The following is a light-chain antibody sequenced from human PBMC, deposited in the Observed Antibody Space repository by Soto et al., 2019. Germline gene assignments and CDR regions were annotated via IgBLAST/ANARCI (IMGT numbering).Light chain of an antibody. CDR2: WAS. CDR1: QYLFYDSSKKDY. V-gene: IGKV4-1*01. Sequence: DIVMTQSPDSLAVSLGERAAVNCTSSQYLFYDSSKKDYVAWYQQKPGQPPKLLIYWASTRESGVPDRFSGSGSGTDFTLTISSLQAEDVAVYYCQQYYLTPLTFGGGTKVEIK. J-gene: IGKJ4*01. CDR3: QQYYLTPLT.